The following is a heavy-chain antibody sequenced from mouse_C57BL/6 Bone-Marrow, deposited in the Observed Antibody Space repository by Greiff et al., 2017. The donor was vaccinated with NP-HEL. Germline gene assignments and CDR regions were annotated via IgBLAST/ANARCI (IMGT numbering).Heavy chain of an antibody. D-gene: IGHD3-2*02. CDR2: FYPGSGSI. Sequence: QVQLQQSGAELVKPGASVKLSCKASGYTFTEYTIHWVKQRSGQGLEWIGWFYPGSGSIKYNEKFKDKATLTADKSSSTVYMELSRLTSEDSAVYFCARHEEGQLRPYYYAMDYWGQGTSVTVSS. CDR3: ARHEEGQLRPYYYAMDY. CDR1: GYTFTEYT. V-gene: IGHV1-62-2*01. J-gene: IGHJ4*01.